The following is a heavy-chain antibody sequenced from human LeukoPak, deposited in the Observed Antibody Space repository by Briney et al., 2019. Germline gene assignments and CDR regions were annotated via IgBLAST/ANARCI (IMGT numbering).Heavy chain of an antibody. J-gene: IGHJ4*02. CDR1: GGSISSYY. CDR2: IYYSGST. V-gene: IGHV4-59*01. Sequence: PSETLSLTCTVSGGSISSYYWSWIRQPPGKGLEWIGYIYYSGSTNYNPSLKSRVTISVDTSKNHFSLKLSSVTAAATAVYYCARDPSSGWYWYFDYWGQGTLVTVSS. CDR3: ARDPSSGWYWYFDY. D-gene: IGHD6-19*01.